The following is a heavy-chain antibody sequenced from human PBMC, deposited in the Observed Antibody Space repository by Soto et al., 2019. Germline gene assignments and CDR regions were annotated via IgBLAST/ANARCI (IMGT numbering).Heavy chain of an antibody. D-gene: IGHD2-2*01. Sequence: GGSLRLSCPASGFTVSSYAKSWVRQALGKGLEWVSGISGGAGISYYADSVKGLFTIARDKPKNTLYLQMNSLTDEDPAVYYCEKDHVVVPAATPYYYGMDVRDQGTRVTSP. CDR2: ISGGAGIS. CDR1: GFTVSSYA. CDR3: EKDHVVVPAATPYYYGMDV. V-gene: IGHV3-23*01. J-gene: IGHJ6*02.